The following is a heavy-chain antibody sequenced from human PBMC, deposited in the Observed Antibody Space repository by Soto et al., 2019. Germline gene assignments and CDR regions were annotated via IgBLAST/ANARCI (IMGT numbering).Heavy chain of an antibody. Sequence: EVQLVESGGGLVQPGRYLRLSCAASGCTFDDYAMHWVRQAPGKGLEWVSGISWNSGSIGYADSVKGRFTISRDNAKNSLYLQMNSLRAEDTALYYCAKAAAAGTLDYWGQGTLVTVSS. CDR1: GCTFDDYA. CDR3: AKAAAAGTLDY. J-gene: IGHJ4*02. CDR2: ISWNSGSI. D-gene: IGHD6-13*01. V-gene: IGHV3-9*01.